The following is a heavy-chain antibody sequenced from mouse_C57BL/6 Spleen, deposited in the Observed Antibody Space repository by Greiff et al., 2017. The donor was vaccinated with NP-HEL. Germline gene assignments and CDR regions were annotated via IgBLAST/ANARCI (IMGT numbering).Heavy chain of an antibody. CDR2: ISYDGSN. J-gene: IGHJ3*01. V-gene: IGHV3-6*01. CDR1: GYSITSGYY. CDR3: ARGEGYDYAWFAY. D-gene: IGHD2-4*01. Sequence: ESGPGLVKPSQSLSLTCSVTGYSITSGYYWNWIRQFPGNKLEWMGYISYDGSNNYNPSLKNRISITRDTSKNQFFLKLNSVTTEDTATYYCARGEGYDYAWFAYWGQGTLVTVSA.